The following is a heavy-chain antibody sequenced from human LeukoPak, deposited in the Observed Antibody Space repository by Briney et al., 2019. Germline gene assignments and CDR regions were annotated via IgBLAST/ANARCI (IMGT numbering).Heavy chain of an antibody. J-gene: IGHJ4*02. CDR1: GGSVSNHY. V-gene: IGHV4-59*02. D-gene: IGHD6-13*01. CDR3: ARVVVAAAGTTFDY. Sequence: SETLSLTCTVSGGSVSNHYWSWIRQPPGKGLEWIGYIYYSGSTNYNPSLKSRVTISVDTSKNQFSLKLSSVTAADTAVYYCARVVVAAAGTTFDYWGQGTLVTVSS. CDR2: IYYSGST.